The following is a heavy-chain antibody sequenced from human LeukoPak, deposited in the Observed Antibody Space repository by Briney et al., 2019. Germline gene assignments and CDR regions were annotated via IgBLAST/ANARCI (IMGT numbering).Heavy chain of an antibody. CDR1: GGSISSSSYY. Sequence: PSETLSLTCTVSGGSISSSSYYWGWIRQPPGKGLEWIGSIYYSWDTYYNPSLKSRVTISVDTSKNQFSLKLSSVTAADTAVYYCARVIGLGAGEYYFDYWGQGTLVTVSS. V-gene: IGHV4-39*07. CDR2: IYYSWDT. CDR3: ARVIGLGAGEYYFDY. D-gene: IGHD3-10*01. J-gene: IGHJ4*02.